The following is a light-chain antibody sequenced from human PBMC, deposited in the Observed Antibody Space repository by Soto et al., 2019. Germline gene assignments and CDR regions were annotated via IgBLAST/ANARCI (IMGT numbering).Light chain of an antibody. J-gene: IGLJ1*01. CDR1: SSDVGAYSY. Sequence: QSVLTQPASVSGSPGHSITISCTGTSSDVGAYSYDSWYQQYPGEAPKVIIYDVSHRPAGVSNRFSGSKSGNTASLTISGLQTQDEADYYCSSYTSATTYVFGTGTKSPS. CDR3: SSYTSATTYV. V-gene: IGLV2-14*01. CDR2: DVS.